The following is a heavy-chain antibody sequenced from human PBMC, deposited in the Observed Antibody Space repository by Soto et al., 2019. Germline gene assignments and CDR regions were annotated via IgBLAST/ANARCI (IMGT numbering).Heavy chain of an antibody. J-gene: IGHJ3*01. CDR2: IFPIDSDT. Sequence: GESLKISCKGSRYTFTRNWIGWVRQMPGKGLEWMGIIFPIDSDTRYSPSSQGQVTISADNSISTAYLQWSSLKASDTAIYYRATPGGRDFNAFDVWGQGTMVTVSS. CDR3: ATPGGRDFNAFDV. CDR1: RYTFTRNW. V-gene: IGHV5-51*01. D-gene: IGHD2-21*02.